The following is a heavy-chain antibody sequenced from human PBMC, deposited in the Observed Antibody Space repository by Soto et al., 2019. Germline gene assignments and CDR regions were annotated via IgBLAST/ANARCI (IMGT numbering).Heavy chain of an antibody. CDR2: IGPSSSET. Sequence: GGSLRLSCVASGFTFDSYAMNWVRQAPGKGLEWISWIGPSSSETEYSDSVQGRFTISRDNAKNLLYLQMNRLKDEDTAAYYCARDHRWAFDYWGQGALVTVSS. D-gene: IGHD3-16*01. CDR3: ARDHRWAFDY. V-gene: IGHV3-21*05. CDR1: GFTFDSYA. J-gene: IGHJ4*02.